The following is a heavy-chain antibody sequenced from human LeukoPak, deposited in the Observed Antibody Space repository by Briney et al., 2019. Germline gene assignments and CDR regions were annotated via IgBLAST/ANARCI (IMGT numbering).Heavy chain of an antibody. V-gene: IGHV1-69*04. D-gene: IGHD3-22*01. CDR2: IIPILGIA. CDR1: GGTFSSYA. J-gene: IGHJ4*02. CDR3: ARETIVVVIMALYFDY. Sequence: SVKVSCKASGGTFSSYAISWVRQAPGQGLEWMGRIIPILGIANYAQKFQGRVTITADKSTSTAYMELSSLRSEDTAVYYCARETIVVVIMALYFDYWGQGTLVTVSS.